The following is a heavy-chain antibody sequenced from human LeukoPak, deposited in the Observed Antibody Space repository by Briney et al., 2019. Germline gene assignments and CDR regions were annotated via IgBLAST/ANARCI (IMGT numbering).Heavy chain of an antibody. J-gene: IGHJ4*02. D-gene: IGHD3-10*01. CDR1: GXTFSSYA. CDR2: ISYDGSNK. V-gene: IGHV3-30-3*01. CDR3: ASHKIGDYGPGRNFDY. Sequence: GESLRLSWAASGXTFSSYALHWVRQAPGKGLEWVAVISYDGSNKYYADSVKGRFTISRDNSKNTLYLQMNSLRAEDTAVYYCASHKIGDYGPGRNFDYWGQGTLVTVSS.